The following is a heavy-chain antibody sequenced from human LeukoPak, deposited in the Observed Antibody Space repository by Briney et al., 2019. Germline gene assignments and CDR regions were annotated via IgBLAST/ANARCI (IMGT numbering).Heavy chain of an antibody. D-gene: IGHD1-14*01. Sequence: GGSLRLSCAASGFTFSSYEMNWVRQAPGKGLEWVSYISSSGSTIYYADSVKGRFTISRDNSKNTLYLHMGSLSAEDTALYYCAKHTYHGNAFDIWGQGTMATVSS. V-gene: IGHV3-48*03. CDR2: ISSSGSTI. CDR1: GFTFSSYE. J-gene: IGHJ3*02. CDR3: AKHTYHGNAFDI.